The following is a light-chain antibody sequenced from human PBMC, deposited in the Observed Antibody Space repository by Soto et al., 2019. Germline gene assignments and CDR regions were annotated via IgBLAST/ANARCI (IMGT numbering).Light chain of an antibody. V-gene: IGKV3-20*01. CDR2: GAS. CDR3: QQYATSPLT. Sequence: IVFTHFPGTLSLSQGARATLSCRASQSVSNNYLAWYQQKPCQAPRLVIVGASNRATGIPDRFSASGSGTEFTLTISRLEPEDVAVDDCQQYATSPLTFGHGTKVEI. J-gene: IGKJ1*01. CDR1: QSVSNNY.